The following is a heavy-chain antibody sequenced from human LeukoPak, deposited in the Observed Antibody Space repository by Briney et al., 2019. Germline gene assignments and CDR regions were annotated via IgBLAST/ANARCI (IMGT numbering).Heavy chain of an antibody. D-gene: IGHD3-22*01. J-gene: IGHJ3*02. CDR1: GGTFSSYA. Sequence: SVKVSCKASGGTFSSYAISWVRQAPGQGLEWMGGIIPIFGTANYAQKFQGRVTITADESTSTAYMELSSLRSEDTAVYYCARDLYYYDSVDAFDIWGQGTMVTVSS. CDR2: IIPIFGTA. V-gene: IGHV1-69*13. CDR3: ARDLYYYDSVDAFDI.